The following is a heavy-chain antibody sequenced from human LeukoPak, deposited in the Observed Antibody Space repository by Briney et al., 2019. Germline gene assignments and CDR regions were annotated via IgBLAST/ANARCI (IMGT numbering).Heavy chain of an antibody. J-gene: IGHJ4*02. CDR2: ISAYNGNT. V-gene: IGHV1-18*01. D-gene: IGHD5-18*01. Sequence: ASVKVSCKASGYTFTSYGISWVRQAPGQGLEWMGWISAYNGNTNYAQKFQGRVTITADKSTSTAYMELSSLRSEDTAVYYCARDPDPWIQLWLPDYWGQGTLVTVSS. CDR1: GYTFTSYG. CDR3: ARDPDPWIQLWLPDY.